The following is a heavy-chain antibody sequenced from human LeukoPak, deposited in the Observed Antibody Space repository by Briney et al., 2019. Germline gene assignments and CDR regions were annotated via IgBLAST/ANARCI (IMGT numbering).Heavy chain of an antibody. V-gene: IGHV1-69*13. CDR2: IIPIFGTA. D-gene: IGHD6-19*01. CDR1: GGTFSSYA. J-gene: IGHJ4*02. Sequence: SVKVSCKASGGTFSSYAISWVRQAPGQGLEWMGGIIPIFGTANYAQEFQGRVTITADESTSTAYMELSSLRSDDTAVYYCARQGGYSSAIGMGYWGQGTLVTVSS. CDR3: ARQGGYSSAIGMGY.